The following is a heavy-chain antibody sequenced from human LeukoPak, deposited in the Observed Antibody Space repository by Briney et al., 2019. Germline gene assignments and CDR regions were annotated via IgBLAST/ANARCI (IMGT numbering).Heavy chain of an antibody. D-gene: IGHD1-14*01. V-gene: IGHV4-59*08. Sequence: PSETLSLTCTVSGGSISSYYWSWIRQPPGKGLEWIGYIYYSGSTNYNPPLKSRVTISVDTSKNQFSLKLSSVTAADTAVYYCARTGGQGLDYWGQGTLVTVSS. J-gene: IGHJ4*02. CDR2: IYYSGST. CDR3: ARTGGQGLDY. CDR1: GGSISSYY.